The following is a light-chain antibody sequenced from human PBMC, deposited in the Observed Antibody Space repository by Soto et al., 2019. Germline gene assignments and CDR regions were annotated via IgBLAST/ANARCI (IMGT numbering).Light chain of an antibody. CDR1: QSVSDSY. CDR2: AS. J-gene: IGKJ3*01. CDR3: QLYGTPAL. Sequence: EIVLTQSPAILSLSPGERATLSCRASQSVSDSYFGWYQQKPGQAPRLLIYASSMDTGIPDRFSGSGSGTDFPLTISRLEPDDFAVYYYQLYGTPALFGPGTTVDIK. V-gene: IGKV3-20*01.